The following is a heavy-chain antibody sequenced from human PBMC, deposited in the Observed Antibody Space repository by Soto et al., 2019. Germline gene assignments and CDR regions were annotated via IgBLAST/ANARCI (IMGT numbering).Heavy chain of an antibody. CDR2: IYTSGST. D-gene: IGHD1-26*01. Sequence: QVQLQESGPGLVKPSETLSLTCTVSGDSMTKYYWSWIRQPAGKGLELIGRIYTSGSTNYNPSLKSRVTMSIDTSNNHFSLKLKSVTAADTAVYYCARTVGAAYYFDFWGQGALVTVSS. CDR1: GDSMTKYY. V-gene: IGHV4-4*07. J-gene: IGHJ4*02. CDR3: ARTVGAAYYFDF.